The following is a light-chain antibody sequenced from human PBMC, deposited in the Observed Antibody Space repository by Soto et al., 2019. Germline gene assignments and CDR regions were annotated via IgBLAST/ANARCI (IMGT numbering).Light chain of an antibody. Sequence: QAVVTQAPSASGTPGQRVTISYSGSSSNIGSNTVSWYQQVPGTAPKLLIYSNDQRPSGVPDRFSGSKSGTSASLAIGGLQSEDEADYYCAAWDDSLNGWVFGGGTKVTVL. CDR1: SSNIGSNT. J-gene: IGLJ3*02. V-gene: IGLV1-44*01. CDR3: AAWDDSLNGWV. CDR2: SND.